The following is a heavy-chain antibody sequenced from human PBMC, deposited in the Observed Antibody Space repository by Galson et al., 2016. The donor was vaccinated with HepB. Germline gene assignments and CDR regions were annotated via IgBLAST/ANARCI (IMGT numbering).Heavy chain of an antibody. J-gene: IGHJ4*02. CDR3: TTSLVYYFDY. V-gene: IGHV3-23*01. D-gene: IGHD1-26*01. Sequence: SLRLSCAASGFSFNNYGMSWVRQTSGKRLEWVSGISASGGDTRYADSVKGRFTISRDDPKNTLYLQMNSLKTEDTAVYYCTTSLVYYFDYWGQGTLVTVSS. CDR2: ISASGGDT. CDR1: GFSFNNYG.